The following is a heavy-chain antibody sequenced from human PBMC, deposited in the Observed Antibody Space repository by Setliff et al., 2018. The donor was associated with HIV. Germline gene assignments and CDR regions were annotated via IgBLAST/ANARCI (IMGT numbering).Heavy chain of an antibody. CDR3: ARQPTDTSGYNNWFDS. CDR1: GYTFTNYW. V-gene: IGHV5-51*01. CDR2: IYPGDSDT. J-gene: IGHJ5*01. Sequence: GASLKISCRGSGYTFTNYWIGWVRQMPGRGLEWMGIIYPGDSDTRYSPSFEVQVTMSADKSINTAYLQWNSLKASGTAMYYCARQPTDTSGYNNWFDSWGQGTLVTVSS. D-gene: IGHD3-3*01.